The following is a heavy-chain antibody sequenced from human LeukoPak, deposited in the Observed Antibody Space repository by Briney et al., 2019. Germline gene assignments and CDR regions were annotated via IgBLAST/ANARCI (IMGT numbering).Heavy chain of an antibody. V-gene: IGHV1-69*05. J-gene: IGHJ4*02. D-gene: IGHD3-3*01. Sequence: GASVKVSCKASGGTFGSYAISWVRQAPGQGLEWMGGIIPIFGTANYAQKFQGRVTITTDESTSTAYMELSSLRSEDTAVYYCASQTITILGSPPAPFDYWGQGTLVTVSS. CDR1: GGTFGSYA. CDR2: IIPIFGTA. CDR3: ASQTITILGSPPAPFDY.